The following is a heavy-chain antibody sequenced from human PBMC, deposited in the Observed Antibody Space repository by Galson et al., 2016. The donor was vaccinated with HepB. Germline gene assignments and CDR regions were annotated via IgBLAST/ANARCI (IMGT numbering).Heavy chain of an antibody. CDR1: GASISGHY. V-gene: IGHV4-59*11. Sequence: LSLTCAVSGASISGHYWSWIRQPPGKGLEWIGYVHYSGITNYNPSLKSRVSISIDTSKTHFSLRLTSLTVADTAIYYCARDGRAWVGLDVWGQGTTVTV. J-gene: IGHJ6*02. CDR2: VHYSGIT. D-gene: IGHD3/OR15-3a*01. CDR3: ARDGRAWVGLDV.